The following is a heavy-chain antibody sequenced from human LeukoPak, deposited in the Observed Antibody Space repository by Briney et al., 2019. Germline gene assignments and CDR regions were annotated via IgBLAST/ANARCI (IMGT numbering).Heavy chain of an antibody. CDR3: VKPARGSGIQNGFDY. V-gene: IGHV3-64D*06. J-gene: IGHJ4*02. Sequence: GGSLRLSCSASGFTFSNYAMHWGRQALGKGLEYVSAITINIDRTFYADSVQGRFTIPRDNSANTLYLQMSSLRPEDTAVYYCVKPARGSGIQNGFDYWGQGTLVTVSS. CDR2: ITINIDRT. CDR1: GFTFSNYA. D-gene: IGHD3-10*01.